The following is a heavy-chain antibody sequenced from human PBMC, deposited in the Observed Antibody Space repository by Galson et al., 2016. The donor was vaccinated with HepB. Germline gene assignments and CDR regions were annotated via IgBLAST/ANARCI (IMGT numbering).Heavy chain of an antibody. CDR1: GYSFTNLG. V-gene: IGHV1-18*01. CDR2: NSGYNSKT. D-gene: IGHD3-9*01. CDR3: ARVTAYDILTGLEAFDI. J-gene: IGHJ3*02. Sequence: SVKVSCKVSGYSFTNLGISWVRQAPGQGLEWVGWNSGYNSKTKYAQNLQGRNTMTTDTSTGIAYMELRSLRSDDTAIYYCARVTAYDILTGLEAFDIWGQGTMVTVSS.